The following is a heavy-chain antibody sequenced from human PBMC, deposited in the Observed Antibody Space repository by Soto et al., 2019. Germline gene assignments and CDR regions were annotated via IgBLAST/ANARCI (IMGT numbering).Heavy chain of an antibody. CDR1: GYTFKDYY. V-gene: IGHV1-2*02. Sequence: ASVKVSCKASGYTFKDYYMHWVRQAPGQGLEWMGWINSNTGGTNYAQKFQGRVTMTRDTSISTAYMELSRLRPDDTAVYYCARESVVTGTHHFDSWGQGTMVTVSS. D-gene: IGHD1-7*01. J-gene: IGHJ4*02. CDR3: ARESVVTGTHHFDS. CDR2: INSNTGGT.